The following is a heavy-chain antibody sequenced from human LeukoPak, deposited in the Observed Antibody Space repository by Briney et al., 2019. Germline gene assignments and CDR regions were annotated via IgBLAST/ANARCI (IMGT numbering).Heavy chain of an antibody. D-gene: IGHD1-1*01. CDR3: ARDGTTVALRPYYYYGMDV. CDR2: INHSGST. Sequence: SETLSLTCAVYGGSFSGYYWSWIRQPPGKGLEWIGEINHSGSTNYNPSLKSRVTISVDMSKDQFSLKLSSVTAADTAVYYCARDGTTVALRPYYYYGMDVWGQGTTVTVSS. V-gene: IGHV4-34*01. CDR1: GGSFSGYY. J-gene: IGHJ6*02.